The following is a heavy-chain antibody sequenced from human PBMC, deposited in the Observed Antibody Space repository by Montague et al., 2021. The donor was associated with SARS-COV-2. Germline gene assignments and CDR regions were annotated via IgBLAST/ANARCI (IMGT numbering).Heavy chain of an antibody. J-gene: IGHJ5*02. V-gene: IGHV4-34*01. D-gene: IGHD7-27*01. CDR2: VIHGGKK. Sequence: SETLSLTCAVYGASFSGYHWTWIRQSPGRGLEWIGEVIHGGKKYYNHSLQSRLTMSVDTYKKQFSLRLSSVTAADTAVYFCAKGSHINEKRGLRTGWFNPWGQGTLVTVSS. CDR3: AKGSHINEKRGLRTGWFNP. CDR1: GASFSGYH.